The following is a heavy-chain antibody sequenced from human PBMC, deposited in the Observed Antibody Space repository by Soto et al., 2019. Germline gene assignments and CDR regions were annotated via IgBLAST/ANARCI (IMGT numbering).Heavy chain of an antibody. D-gene: IGHD1-26*01. J-gene: IGHJ4*02. V-gene: IGHV3-23*01. Sequence: EVRLLESGGGLVQPGGSLRLSFAASGFTFSVYAMSWVRQAPGKGLEWVSGISGSGDSTHYADSVKGRFTVSRDNFKSMLYLQTNSLGAEDTDIYYCAKAVYGGFTYGGEGTLVTVSS. CDR2: ISGSGDST. CDR3: AKAVYGGFTY. CDR1: GFTFSVYA.